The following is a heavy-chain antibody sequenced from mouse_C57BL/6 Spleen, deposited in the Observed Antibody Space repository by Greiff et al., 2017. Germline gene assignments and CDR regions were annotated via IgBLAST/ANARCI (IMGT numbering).Heavy chain of an antibody. Sequence: EVMLVESEGGLVQPGSSMKLSCTASGFTFSDYYMAWVRQVPEKGLEWVANINYDGSSTYYLDSLKSSFIISRDNAKNILYLQMSSLKSEDTATYYCSRDGDYGNYVDLYFDVWGTGTTVTVSS. V-gene: IGHV5-16*01. CDR3: SRDGDYGNYVDLYFDV. J-gene: IGHJ1*03. D-gene: IGHD2-1*01. CDR2: INYDGSST. CDR1: GFTFSDYY.